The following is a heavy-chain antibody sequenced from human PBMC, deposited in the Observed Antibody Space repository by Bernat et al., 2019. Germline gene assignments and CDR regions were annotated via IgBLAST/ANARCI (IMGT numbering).Heavy chain of an antibody. J-gene: IGHJ3*02. CDR2: ISYDGSGK. V-gene: IGHV3-30*18. Sequence: QVQVVESGGGVVLPGRSLRLSCAASGFIFSNYGMNWVRRGPGKGLEWGAVISYDGSGKYYADSVKDRFTISRDNSKNMLYLQMNSLRAEDTAVYYCAKEGRGWTPDSFAIWGQGTMVTVSS. CDR1: GFIFSNYG. CDR3: AKEGRGWTPDSFAI. D-gene: IGHD6-19*01.